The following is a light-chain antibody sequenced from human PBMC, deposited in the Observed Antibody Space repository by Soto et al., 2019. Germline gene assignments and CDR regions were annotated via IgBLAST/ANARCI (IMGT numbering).Light chain of an antibody. V-gene: IGKV3-20*01. CDR3: QQYAGSRT. Sequence: EIVLTQSPGTLCLSPGERATLSCRASQSVSSSYLAWYQQKPGQAPRLLIYGASSRAAGIPDRFSGSGSGTDFTLTISRLEPEDFAVYYCQQYAGSRTFGQGTKVDI. CDR2: GAS. CDR1: QSVSSSY. J-gene: IGKJ1*01.